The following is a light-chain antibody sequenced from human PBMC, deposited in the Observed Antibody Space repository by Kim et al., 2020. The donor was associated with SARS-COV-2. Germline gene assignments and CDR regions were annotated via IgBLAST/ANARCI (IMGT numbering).Light chain of an antibody. CDR2: AAS. Sequence: DIVLTQSPGTLSLSPGETVSLSCRASQRISSTSLAWSQQKPGQAPTLLIYAASSRATGIPDRFSGSGSGTDFTLTISRLEPEDFAVNYCQQYASTPRTFGQGTKVDIK. CDR3: QQYASTPRT. J-gene: IGKJ1*01. CDR1: QRISSTS. V-gene: IGKV3-20*01.